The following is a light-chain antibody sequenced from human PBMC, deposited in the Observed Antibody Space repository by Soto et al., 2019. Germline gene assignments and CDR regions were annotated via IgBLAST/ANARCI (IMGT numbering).Light chain of an antibody. CDR2: GAF. J-gene: IGKJ1*01. CDR3: QQYHNLPRT. Sequence: EIVITQSPYTLPVSPGERATLSCRASHSVYGNLAWYREKPGQPPRHLTHGAFTRATGFPARFSGSGSGTEFTLTISSLQSEDFAVYFCQQYHNLPRTFGQGTKVDIK. V-gene: IGKV3-15*01. CDR1: HSVYGN.